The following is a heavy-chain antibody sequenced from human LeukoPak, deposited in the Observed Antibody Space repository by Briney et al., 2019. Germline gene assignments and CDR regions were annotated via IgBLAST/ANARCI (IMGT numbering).Heavy chain of an antibody. D-gene: IGHD3-22*01. CDR2: VSFDGTNK. CDR3: ARDRGVYDNAGYYS. V-gene: IGHV3-30*15. CDR1: GFTFSTFA. J-gene: IGHJ4*02. Sequence: PGGSRRLSCAASGFTFSTFAMVWVRQAPGKGLEWVSLVSFDGTNKFYADSVKGRFTISRDNSKNTLYLQMSSLRAEDTAVYYCARDRGVYDNAGYYSWGQGTLVTVSS.